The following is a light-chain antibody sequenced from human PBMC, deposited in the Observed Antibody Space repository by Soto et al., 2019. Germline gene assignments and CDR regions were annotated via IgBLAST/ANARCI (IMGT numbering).Light chain of an antibody. CDR3: QSADSSGTYEV. J-gene: IGLJ3*02. CDR2: KDI. Sequence: SYELTQPPSVSVSPGQTARITCSGDALPKQYAYWYQQKSGQAPVLVIYKDIERPSGNPDRISGSSSGTTVTLTISGVQAEDEADYYCQSADSSGTYEVFGGGTKLTVL. V-gene: IGLV3-25*03. CDR1: ALPKQY.